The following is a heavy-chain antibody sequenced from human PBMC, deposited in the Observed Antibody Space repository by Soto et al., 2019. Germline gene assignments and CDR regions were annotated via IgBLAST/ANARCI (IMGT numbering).Heavy chain of an antibody. D-gene: IGHD4-17*01. CDR2: IIPIFGTA. Sequence: QVQLVQSGAEVKKPGSSVKVSCKASGGTFSSYAISWVRQAPGQGLEWMGGIIPIFGTANYAQKFQGRVTITADESTRAAYMELSSLRSEDTAVYYCARGKSPYDYGDRYYYYYYGMDVWGQGPTVTVSS. V-gene: IGHV1-69*01. CDR1: GGTFSSYA. CDR3: ARGKSPYDYGDRYYYYYYGMDV. J-gene: IGHJ6*02.